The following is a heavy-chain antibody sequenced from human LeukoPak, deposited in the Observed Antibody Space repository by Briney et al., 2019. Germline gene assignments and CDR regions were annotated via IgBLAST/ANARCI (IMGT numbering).Heavy chain of an antibody. CDR1: GESFSGYY. Sequence: SETLSLTCAVYGESFSGYYWNWIRQSPGKGLEWIGEINDRGRTNDNPSLKSRVTLSVDTSKNQFSLKLSSVTAADTAVYYCARGGGIAVMTYATWFDPWSQGTLVTVSS. V-gene: IGHV4-34*01. D-gene: IGHD2-8*01. J-gene: IGHJ5*02. CDR2: INDRGRT. CDR3: ARGGGIAVMTYATWFDP.